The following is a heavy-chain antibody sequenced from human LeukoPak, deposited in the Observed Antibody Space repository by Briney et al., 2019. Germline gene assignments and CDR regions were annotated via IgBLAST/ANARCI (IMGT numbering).Heavy chain of an antibody. Sequence: SETLSLTCAVYGGSFSGYYWSWIRQPPGKGLEWIGEINHSGSTNYNPTLKSRVTISVDTSKNQFSLKLSSVTAADTAVYYCARSTYYFDYWGQGTLVTVSS. J-gene: IGHJ4*02. CDR2: INHSGST. CDR1: GGSFSGYY. CDR3: ARSTYYFDY. V-gene: IGHV4-34*01.